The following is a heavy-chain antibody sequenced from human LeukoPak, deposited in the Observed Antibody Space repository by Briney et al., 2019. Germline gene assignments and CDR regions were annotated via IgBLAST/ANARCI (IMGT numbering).Heavy chain of an antibody. CDR3: TTGLNDDYARDVLYFYMDV. CDR1: GFTFINAW. D-gene: IGHD4-17*01. CDR2: MKSKTDGGTT. J-gene: IGHJ6*03. Sequence: GGSLRLSCAASGFTFINAWMSWVRQAPGKGMEWVGRMKSKTDGGTTDYAAPVNGRFTISRDDSKNTLYLQMNSLKTEDTAVYYCTTGLNDDYARDVLYFYMDVWGTGTMVTVSS. V-gene: IGHV3-15*01.